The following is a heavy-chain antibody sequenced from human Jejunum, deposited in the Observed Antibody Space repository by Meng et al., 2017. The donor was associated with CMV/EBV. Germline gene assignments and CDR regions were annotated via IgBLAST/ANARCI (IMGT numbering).Heavy chain of an antibody. CDR1: GYTFTGYY. V-gene: IGHV1-2*06. D-gene: IGHD3-10*01. CDR3: GRGSYFDY. Sequence: VRRVESGAEVKKPGASVKVSCKASGYTFTGYYMHWVRQAPGQGLEWMGRINPSSGGTNYAQNLQGRVTMTTDTSTNTVYMELRSLRSDDTAVYYCGRGSYFDYWGQGTLVTVSS. CDR2: INPSSGGT. J-gene: IGHJ4*02.